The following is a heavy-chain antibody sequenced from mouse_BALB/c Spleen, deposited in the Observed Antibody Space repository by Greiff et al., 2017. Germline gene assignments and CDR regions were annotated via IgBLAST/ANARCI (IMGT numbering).Heavy chain of an antibody. Sequence: VQLKESGAELVKPGASVKLSCTASGFNIKDTYMHWVKQRPEQGLEWIGRIDPANGNTKYDPKFQGKATITADTSSNTAYLQLSSLTSEDTAVYYCARGYYGSPDYWGQGTTLTVSS. D-gene: IGHD1-1*01. J-gene: IGHJ2*01. CDR3: ARGYYGSPDY. CDR1: GFNIKDTY. V-gene: IGHV14-3*02. CDR2: IDPANGNT.